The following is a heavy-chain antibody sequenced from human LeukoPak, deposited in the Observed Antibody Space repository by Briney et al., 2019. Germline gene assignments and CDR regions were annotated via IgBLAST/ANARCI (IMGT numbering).Heavy chain of an antibody. CDR2: ISSSSSYI. CDR3: ARDLEYCSSTSCPFDY. Sequence: PGGSLRLSCAASGFTFSSYSMNWVRQAPGKGLEWVSSISSSSSYIYYADSVKGRFTISRDNAKNSLYLQMNSLRAEDTAVYYCARDLEYCSSTSCPFDYWGQGTLVTVSS. J-gene: IGHJ4*02. V-gene: IGHV3-21*01. D-gene: IGHD2-2*01. CDR1: GFTFSSYS.